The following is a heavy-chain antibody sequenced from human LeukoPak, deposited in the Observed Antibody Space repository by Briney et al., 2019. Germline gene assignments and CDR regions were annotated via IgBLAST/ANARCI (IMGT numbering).Heavy chain of an antibody. CDR3: AKDQGGYSGSYFDY. V-gene: IGHV3-9*01. CDR2: ISWNSGSI. CDR1: GFTFDDYA. Sequence: GGSLRLSCAASGFTFDDYAMHWVRQAPGKGLEWVSGISWNSGSIGYADSVKGRFTISRDNAKNSLYLQMNSLGAEDTALYYCAKDQGGYSGSYFDYWGQGTLVTVSS. D-gene: IGHD1-26*01. J-gene: IGHJ4*02.